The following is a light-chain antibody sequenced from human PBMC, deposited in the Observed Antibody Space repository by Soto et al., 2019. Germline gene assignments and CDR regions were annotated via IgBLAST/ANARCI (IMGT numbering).Light chain of an antibody. CDR1: QSISSY. CDR2: AAS. CDR3: QQSYSTPIA. J-gene: IGKJ5*01. V-gene: IGKV1-39*01. Sequence: DIKMTQSPSSLSAYVGDRVTITCRSSQSISSYLNWYQQKPGKAPKLLIYAASSLQSGVPSRFSGSGSGTDFTLTISSLQPEDFATYYCQQSYSTPIAFGQGTRLENK.